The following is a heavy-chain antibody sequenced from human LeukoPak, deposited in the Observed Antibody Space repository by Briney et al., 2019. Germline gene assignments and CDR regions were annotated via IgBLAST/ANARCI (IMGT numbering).Heavy chain of an antibody. CDR2: IKQGGSEK. V-gene: IGHV3-7*05. Sequence: GGSLRLSCAASGFTFSSYWMSWVRQVPGKGLEWVANIKQGGSEKYYVDSVKGRFTISRDNAKNSLYLQMNSLRAEETAVYYCARDGMGIIKAFDIWGQGTMVSVSS. J-gene: IGHJ3*02. CDR3: ARDGMGIIKAFDI. CDR1: GFTFSSYW. D-gene: IGHD3-10*01.